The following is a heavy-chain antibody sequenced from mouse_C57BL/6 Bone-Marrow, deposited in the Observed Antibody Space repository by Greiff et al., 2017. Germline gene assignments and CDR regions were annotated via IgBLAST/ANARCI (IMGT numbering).Heavy chain of an antibody. D-gene: IGHD1-1*01. CDR3: ARDDYGSSYGYFDY. Sequence: QVTLKESGPGILQSSQTLSLTCSFSGFSLSTSGMGVSWLRQPSGKGLVWLAHIYWGDAKRYNPSLKSRLTTSNDTSKNQVIHKITSVDTADTATYDGARDDYGSSYGYFDYWGQGTTLTVSS. J-gene: IGHJ2*01. CDR1: GFSLSTSGMG. V-gene: IGHV8-12*01. CDR2: IYWGDAK.